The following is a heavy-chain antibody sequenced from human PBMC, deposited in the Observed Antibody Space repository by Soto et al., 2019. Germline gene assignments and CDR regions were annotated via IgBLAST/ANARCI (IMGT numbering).Heavy chain of an antibody. Sequence: SETLSLTCAVYGGSLSGNSWNWIRQSPGKGLEWVAEINYSGRTSYNPSLKSRVTISVDTSKNQFSLKLSSVTVADTAVYYCARGNWFGPWGQGTLVTVSP. V-gene: IGHV4-34*01. J-gene: IGHJ5*02. CDR2: INYSGRT. CDR3: ARGNWFGP. CDR1: GGSLSGNS.